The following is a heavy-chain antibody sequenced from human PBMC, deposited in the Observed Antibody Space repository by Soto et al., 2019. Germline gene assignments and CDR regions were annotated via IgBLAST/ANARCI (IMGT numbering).Heavy chain of an antibody. Sequence: SETLSLTCTVSGGSISSYYWSWIRQPPGKGLEWIGYIYYSGSTNYNPSLKSRVTISVDTSKNQFSLKLSSVTAADTAVYYCARETPYSNEFDYWGQGTLVTSPQ. CDR1: GGSISSYY. D-gene: IGHD4-4*01. V-gene: IGHV4-59*01. J-gene: IGHJ4*02. CDR2: IYYSGST. CDR3: ARETPYSNEFDY.